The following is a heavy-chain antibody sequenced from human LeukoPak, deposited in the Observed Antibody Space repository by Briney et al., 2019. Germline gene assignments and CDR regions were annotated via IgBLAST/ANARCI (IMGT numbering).Heavy chain of an antibody. D-gene: IGHD1-26*01. CDR1: GGTFSSYA. CDR2: IIPILGIA. J-gene: IGHJ6*02. V-gene: IGHV1-69*04. Sequence: APVKASCKASGGTFSSYAISWVRQAPGQGLEWMGRIIPILGIANYAQKFQGRVTITADKSTSTAYMELSSLRSEDTAVYYCARGGYFREWELKSDRPYYYYGMDVWGQGTTVTVSS. CDR3: ARGGYFREWELKSDRPYYYYGMDV.